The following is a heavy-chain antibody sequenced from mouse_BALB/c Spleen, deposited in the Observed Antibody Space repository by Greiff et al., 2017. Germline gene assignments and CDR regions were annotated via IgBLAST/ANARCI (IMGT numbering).Heavy chain of an antibody. CDR3: VREYYGNYYWYFDV. CDR1: GFTFNTNA. CDR2: IRSKSNNYAT. D-gene: IGHD2-1*01. Sequence: EAGGGLVQPKGSLKLSCAASGFTFNTNAMNWVRQAPGKGLEWVARIRSKSNNYATYYADSVKDRFTISRDDSQSMLYLQMNNLKTEDTAMYYCVREYYGNYYWYFDVWGAGTTVTVSS. J-gene: IGHJ1*01. V-gene: IGHV10S3*01.